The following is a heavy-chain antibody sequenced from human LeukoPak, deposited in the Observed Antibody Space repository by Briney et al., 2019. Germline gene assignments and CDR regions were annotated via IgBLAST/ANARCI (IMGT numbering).Heavy chain of an antibody. D-gene: IGHD5-12*01. CDR3: ARAVSGYDLFDY. CDR1: GGSFSGYY. V-gene: IGHV4-34*01. CDR2: INHSGST. J-gene: IGHJ4*02. Sequence: PSETLSLTCAVYGGSFSGYYWSWIRQPPGKGLEWIGEINHSGSTNYNPSLKSRVTISVDTSKNQFSLKLSSVTAADTAVYYCARAVSGYDLFDYWGQGTLVTVSS.